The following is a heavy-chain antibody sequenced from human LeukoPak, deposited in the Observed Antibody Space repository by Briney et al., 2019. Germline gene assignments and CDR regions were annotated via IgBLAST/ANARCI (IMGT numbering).Heavy chain of an antibody. Sequence: LETLSLTCTVSGGSISSSSYYWGWIRQPPGKGLEWIGSIYYSGSTYYNPSLKSRVTISVDTSKNQFSLKLSSVTAADTAVYYCARAEEWELLDYWGQGTLVTVSS. J-gene: IGHJ4*02. CDR2: IYYSGST. CDR3: ARAEEWELLDY. CDR1: GGSISSSSYY. V-gene: IGHV4-39*01. D-gene: IGHD1-26*01.